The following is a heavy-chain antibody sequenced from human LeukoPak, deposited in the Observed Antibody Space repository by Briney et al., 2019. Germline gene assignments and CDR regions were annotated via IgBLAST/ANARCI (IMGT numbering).Heavy chain of an antibody. Sequence: GASVKVSCKGSGYTLTNYNISWVRQAPGQRLEWMGWINTHKCHTNFLYKFQGRVSGTTDISVSTHYIESRRLSSDDTAVYCARELGHCSGDNCFSFFDIWGQGSKVTVSS. CDR3: ARELGHCSGDNCFSFFDI. V-gene: IGHV1-18*01. CDR2: INTHKCHT. D-gene: IGHD2-21*02. J-gene: IGHJ4*02. CDR1: GYTLTNYN.